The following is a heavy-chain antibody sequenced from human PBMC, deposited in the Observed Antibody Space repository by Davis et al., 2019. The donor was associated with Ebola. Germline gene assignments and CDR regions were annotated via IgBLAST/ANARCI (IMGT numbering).Heavy chain of an antibody. CDR2: IYLVDSGT. D-gene: IGHD1-26*01. CDR3: ARQGGEWELPDYFDY. CDR1: ADSFTRYW. J-gene: IGHJ4*02. V-gene: IGHV5-51*01. Sequence: TCYASADSFTRYWIGWVRQMLLKGMRWMGIIYLVDSGTRCPPSFKGQVTLPADKSISTAYLQWSSLKASDPAMYYCARQGGEWELPDYFDYWGQGTLVTVSS.